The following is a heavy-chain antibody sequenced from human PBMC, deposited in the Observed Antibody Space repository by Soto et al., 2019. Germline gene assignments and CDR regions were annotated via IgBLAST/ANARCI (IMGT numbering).Heavy chain of an antibody. D-gene: IGHD3-22*01. V-gene: IGHV4-31*03. Sequence: LSLTCTVSVGSISSGGYYWSWIRQHPGKGLEWIGYIYYSGSTYYNPSLKGRVTISVDTSKNQFSLKLSSVTAADTAVYYCARLDSSGYYYGYYFDYWGQGTLVTVSS. CDR2: IYYSGST. CDR3: ARLDSSGYYYGYYFDY. CDR1: VGSISSGGYY. J-gene: IGHJ4*02.